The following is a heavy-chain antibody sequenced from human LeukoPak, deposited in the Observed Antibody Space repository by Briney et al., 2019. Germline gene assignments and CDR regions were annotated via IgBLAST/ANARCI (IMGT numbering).Heavy chain of an antibody. V-gene: IGHV4-61*02. CDR1: GDSISSGTYY. CDR2: IHSSGST. Sequence: SETLSLTCTVSGDSISSGTYYWSWIRQPAGKGLEWIGRIHSSGSTNYNPSLTSRVTISVDTSKNQFSLNLSSVTAADTAVYYCAKARTVGYFDYWGQGALVTVSS. J-gene: IGHJ4*02. CDR3: AKARTVGYFDY. D-gene: IGHD1-14*01.